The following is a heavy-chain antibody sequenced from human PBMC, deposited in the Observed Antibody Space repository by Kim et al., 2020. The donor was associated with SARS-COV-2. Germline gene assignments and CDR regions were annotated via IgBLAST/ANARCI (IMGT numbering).Heavy chain of an antibody. CDR1: GYSISSGYY. Sequence: SETLSLTCTVSGYSISSGYYWGWIRQPPGKGLEWIGSIYHSGSTYYNPSFKSRVTISVDTSKNQFSLKLSSVTAADTAVYYCARALMSYYGSGSYYNGNNWFDPWGQGTLVTVSS. J-gene: IGHJ5*02. V-gene: IGHV4-38-2*02. CDR3: ARALMSYYGSGSYYNGNNWFDP. CDR2: IYHSGST. D-gene: IGHD3-10*01.